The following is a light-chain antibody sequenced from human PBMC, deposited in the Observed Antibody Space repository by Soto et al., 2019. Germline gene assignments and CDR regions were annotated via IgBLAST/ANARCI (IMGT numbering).Light chain of an antibody. CDR1: QSVSNNY. V-gene: IGKV3-20*01. CDR3: KQYGSSGT. CDR2: GAS. Sequence: ENVLTQSPGTLSLTPGERATLSCRASQSVSNNYLAWYQQKPGQAPRLLIYGASNRATGIQDRFSGSGSGTEFTLTIRRLEPEDFAVYYCKQYGSSGTCGQGTKVDIK. J-gene: IGKJ1*01.